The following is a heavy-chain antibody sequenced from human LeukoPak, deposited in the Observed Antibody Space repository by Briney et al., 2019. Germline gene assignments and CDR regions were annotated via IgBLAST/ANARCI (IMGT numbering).Heavy chain of an antibody. CDR3: ASHQRITTRDAFDI. V-gene: IGHV1-18*01. CDR2: ISAYNGNT. CDR1: GYTFTSYG. Sequence: RASVKVSCKASGYTFTSYGISWVRQAPGQGLEWMGWISAYNGNTNYAQKLQGRVTMTTDTSTSTAYMELRSLRSDDTAVYYCASHQRITTRDAFDIWGQGTMVTVSS. D-gene: IGHD3-10*01. J-gene: IGHJ3*02.